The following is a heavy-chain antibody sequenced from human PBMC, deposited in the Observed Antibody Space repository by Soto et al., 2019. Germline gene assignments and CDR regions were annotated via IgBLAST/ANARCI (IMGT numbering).Heavy chain of an antibody. Sequence: GGSLRLSCAASGFTFSSYAMHWVRQAPGKGLEWVAVISYDGSNKYYADSVKGRFTISRDNSKNTLYLQMNSLRAEDTAVYYCARDGPTYCGGDCSPAGTPDYWGQGTLVTVSS. CDR3: ARDGPTYCGGDCSPAGTPDY. V-gene: IGHV3-30-3*01. CDR1: GFTFSSYA. D-gene: IGHD2-21*02. J-gene: IGHJ4*02. CDR2: ISYDGSNK.